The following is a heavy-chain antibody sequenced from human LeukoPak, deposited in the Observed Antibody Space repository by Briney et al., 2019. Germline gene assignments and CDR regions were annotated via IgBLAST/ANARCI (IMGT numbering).Heavy chain of an antibody. Sequence: SETLSLTCTVSGGSISSYYWSWIRQPPGKGLEWIGYIYYSGSTNYNPSLKSRVTISVDTSKNQFSLKLSSVTAADTAVYYCARLTDGDYAFDYWGQGTLVTVSS. V-gene: IGHV4-59*01. CDR1: GGSISSYY. CDR2: IYYSGST. CDR3: ARLTDGDYAFDY. J-gene: IGHJ4*02. D-gene: IGHD4-17*01.